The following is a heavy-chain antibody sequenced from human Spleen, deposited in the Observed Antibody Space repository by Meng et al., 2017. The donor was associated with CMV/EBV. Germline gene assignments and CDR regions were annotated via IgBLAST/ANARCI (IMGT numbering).Heavy chain of an antibody. Sequence: GGSLRLSCAASGFTFRSFWMTWVRQAPGKGLEWVANIKEDGSETYYVDSVKGRFTISRDNAKNLLYLQMNSLRVEDTALYYCATNPLYTNDYYAMDVWGQGTTVTVSS. J-gene: IGHJ6*02. CDR1: GFTFRSFW. CDR3: ATNPLYTNDYYAMDV. CDR2: IKEDGSET. D-gene: IGHD2-8*01. V-gene: IGHV3-7*01.